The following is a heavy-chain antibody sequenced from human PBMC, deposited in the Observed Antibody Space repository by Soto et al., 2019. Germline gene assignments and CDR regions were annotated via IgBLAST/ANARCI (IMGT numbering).Heavy chain of an antibody. J-gene: IGHJ6*02. CDR1: GGSISSSSYY. CDR3: GSIFSGGYSYGLYNYGMDV. CDR2: IFYSGST. Sequence: QLQLQESGPGLVKPSETLSLTCTVSGGSISSSSYYWGWIRQPPGKGLEWIGSIFYSGSTYYNPALKHPATISVDTSKNEFPRNLTSATAADTALYYCGSIFSGGYSYGLYNYGMDVWGPGTTVTFSS. V-gene: IGHV4-39*01. D-gene: IGHD5-18*01.